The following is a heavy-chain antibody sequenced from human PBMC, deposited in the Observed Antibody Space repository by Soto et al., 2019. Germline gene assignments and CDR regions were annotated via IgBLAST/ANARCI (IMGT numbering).Heavy chain of an antibody. D-gene: IGHD2-21*02. J-gene: IGHJ4*02. Sequence: ESGGGVVQPGRPLRLSCAASGFTFSTYAMYWVRQAPGKGLEWVAVISYGGSKKYYADSVKGRFTISRENPKNRLYLQMNRLRADDTAVSYCARDSHCGGDCSLYSFDYWGQGTLVTVSS. CDR3: ARDSHCGGDCSLYSFDY. CDR2: ISYGGSKK. CDR1: GFTFSTYA. V-gene: IGHV3-30-3*01.